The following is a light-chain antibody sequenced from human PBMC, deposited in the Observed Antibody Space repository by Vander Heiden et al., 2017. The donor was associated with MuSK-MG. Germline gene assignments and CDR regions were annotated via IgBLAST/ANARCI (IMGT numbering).Light chain of an antibody. Sequence: DIVMTQSPDFLAVSLGERATTNCKSSQSVLYSSNNKNYLAWYQQKPGQPPKLLIYWASTRESGVPDRCSGSGSGTDFTLTISSLQAEDVAVYYCQQYYRTPHTFGQGTKLEIK. V-gene: IGKV4-1*01. CDR2: WAS. J-gene: IGKJ2*01. CDR3: QQYYRTPHT. CDR1: QSVLYSSNNKNY.